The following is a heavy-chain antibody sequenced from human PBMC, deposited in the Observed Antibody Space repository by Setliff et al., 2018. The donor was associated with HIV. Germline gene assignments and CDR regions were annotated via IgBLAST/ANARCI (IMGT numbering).Heavy chain of an antibody. CDR2: IWHDGNNK. CDR3: TRDRPRGDYFYYYMDV. V-gene: IGHV3-33*01. CDR1: GFTFSSYG. D-gene: IGHD3-10*01. J-gene: IGHJ6*03. Sequence: GGSLRLSCAASGFTFSSYGLHWVRQAPGKGLEWVAVIWHDGNNKYYADSVKGRFTVSRDNSKSTLYLQMNSLRAEDTAVYYCTRDRPRGDYFYYYMDVWGKGTTVTVSS.